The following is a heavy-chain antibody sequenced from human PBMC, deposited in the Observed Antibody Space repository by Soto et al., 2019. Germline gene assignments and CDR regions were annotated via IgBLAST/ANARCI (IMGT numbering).Heavy chain of an antibody. V-gene: IGHV3-33*01. CDR1: GFTFSSYG. CDR3: ATLAGAGYHYFDY. Sequence: GGSLRLSCAASGFTFSSYGMHWVRQAPGKGLEWVAVIWYDGSNKYYADSVKGRFTISRDNSKNTLYLQMNSLRAEDTAVYYCATLAGAGYHYFDYWGQGTLVTGSS. J-gene: IGHJ4*02. D-gene: IGHD6-19*01. CDR2: IWYDGSNK.